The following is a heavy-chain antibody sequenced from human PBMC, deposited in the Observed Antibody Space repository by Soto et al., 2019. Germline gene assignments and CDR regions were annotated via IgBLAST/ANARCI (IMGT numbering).Heavy chain of an antibody. CDR3: ARPPDSYYYYYMDV. CDR1: GFTFSSYS. Sequence: GESLKISCAASGFTFSSYSMNWVRQAPGKGLEWVSYISSSSSTIYYADSVKGRFTISRDNAKNSLYLQMNSLRAEDTAVYYCARPPDSYYYYYMDVWGKGTTVTVSS. V-gene: IGHV3-48*01. CDR2: ISSSSSTI. J-gene: IGHJ6*03.